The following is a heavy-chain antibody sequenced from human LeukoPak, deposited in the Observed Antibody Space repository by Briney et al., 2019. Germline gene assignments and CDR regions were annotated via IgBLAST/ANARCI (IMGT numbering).Heavy chain of an antibody. CDR3: ARAPYGDQAYFDY. J-gene: IGHJ4*02. V-gene: IGHV1-2*02. D-gene: IGHD4-17*01. CDR1: GYTFTGYY. Sequence: ASVKVSCKASGYTFTGYYMHWVRQAPGQGLEWMGWINPNSGGTNYAQKFQGRVTMTRDTSISTAYMELSRLRSDDTAVYYCARAPYGDQAYFDYWGQGTLVTVSS. CDR2: INPNSGGT.